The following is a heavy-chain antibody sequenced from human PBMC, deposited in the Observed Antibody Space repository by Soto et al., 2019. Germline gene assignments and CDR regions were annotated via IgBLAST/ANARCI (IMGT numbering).Heavy chain of an antibody. Sequence: QVQLVQSGAEEKKPGASVKVSCKASGYTFTSYAMHWVRQAPGQRLEWMGWINAGNGNTEYSQKFQGRVTITRDTSASTAYMELSSLRSEDTAVYYCARSFVVSSFDYWGQGTLVTVSS. J-gene: IGHJ4*02. CDR2: INAGNGNT. CDR3: ARSFVVSSFDY. D-gene: IGHD3-22*01. CDR1: GYTFTSYA. V-gene: IGHV1-3*05.